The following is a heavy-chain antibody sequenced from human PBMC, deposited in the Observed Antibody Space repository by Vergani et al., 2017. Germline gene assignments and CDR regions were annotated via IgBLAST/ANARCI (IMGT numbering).Heavy chain of an antibody. CDR3: ARGRCSGGSCYFDY. CDR2: MNPNSGNT. Sequence: QVQLVQSGAEVKKPGASVKVSCKASGYTFTSYDINWVRQATGQGLEWMGWMNPNSGNTGDAQKFQGRFTMTRNTSISTTYMELSSLRSEDTAVYYCARGRCSGGSCYFDYWGQGTLVTVSS. D-gene: IGHD2-15*01. CDR1: GYTFTSYD. V-gene: IGHV1-8*01. J-gene: IGHJ4*02.